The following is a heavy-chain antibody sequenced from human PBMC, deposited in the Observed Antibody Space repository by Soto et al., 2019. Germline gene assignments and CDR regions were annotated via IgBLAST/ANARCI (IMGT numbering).Heavy chain of an antibody. CDR3: ARRAYYDFWSGYFSGFDP. J-gene: IGHJ5*02. Sequence: ASGKVSCKASGFTFTSHGISWGRQAPGQRVEWMGWISAYNGNTNYAQKLQGRVTMTTDTSTSTAYMELRSLRSDDTAVYYCARRAYYDFWSGYFSGFDPWGQGTLVTVSS. CDR2: ISAYNGNT. D-gene: IGHD3-3*01. V-gene: IGHV1-18*01. CDR1: GFTFTSHG.